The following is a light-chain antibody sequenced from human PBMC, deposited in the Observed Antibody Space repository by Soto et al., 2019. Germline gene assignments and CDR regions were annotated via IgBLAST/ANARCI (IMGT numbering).Light chain of an antibody. CDR1: TGAVTSGHY. CDR3: FLPYSGARRGVV. V-gene: IGLV7-46*01. J-gene: IGLJ2*01. Sequence: QAVVTQEPSLTVSPGGTVTLTCGSSTGAVTSGHYPYWFQQKPGQAPRTLIYDTSNKHSWTPARFSGSLLGGKAALTLSGAPPGDGAGYNCFLPYSGARRGVVFAGGTKLPAL. CDR2: DTS.